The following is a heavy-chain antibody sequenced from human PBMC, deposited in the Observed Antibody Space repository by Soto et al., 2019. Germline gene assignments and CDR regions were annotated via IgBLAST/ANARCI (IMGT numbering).Heavy chain of an antibody. J-gene: IGHJ4*02. CDR1: GFTFRSYW. D-gene: IGHD3-10*01. Sequence: EVQLVESGGGLVHPGGSLSLSCAAYGFTFRSYWMHWVRQAPGKGLVWVSRINSDGSSTSYADSVKGRFTISRDNAKNTLYLQMNSLRAEDTAVYYCARAPGEGSGSHIDYWGQGTLVTVSS. CDR3: ARAPGEGSGSHIDY. CDR2: INSDGSST. V-gene: IGHV3-74*01.